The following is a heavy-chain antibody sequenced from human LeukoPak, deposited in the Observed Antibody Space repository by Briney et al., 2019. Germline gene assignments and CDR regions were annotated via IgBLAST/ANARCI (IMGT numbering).Heavy chain of an antibody. Sequence: GGSLRLSCAASGFTFSAYSMNWVRQAPGKGLEWVSSITETSHVYYAESVKGRFTISRDNAKNSLYLQMNSLGAEDTAVYYCARDVGYCSSSSCYGSAFDYWGQGTLVTVSS. J-gene: IGHJ4*02. CDR3: ARDVGYCSSSSCYGSAFDY. CDR1: GFTFSAYS. V-gene: IGHV3-21*01. D-gene: IGHD2-2*01. CDR2: ITETSHV.